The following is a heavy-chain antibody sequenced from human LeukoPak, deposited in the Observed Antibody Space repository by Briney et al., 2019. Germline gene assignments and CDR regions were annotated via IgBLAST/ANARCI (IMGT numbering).Heavy chain of an antibody. J-gene: IGHJ4*02. CDR3: AKDLMITFGGGPSDY. CDR2: IGGSGGST. D-gene: IGHD3-16*01. V-gene: IGHV3-23*01. CDR1: GFTFSSYA. Sequence: GGSLRLSCAASGFTFSSYAMSWVRQAPGKGLEWVSAIGGSGGSTYYADSVKGRFTISRDNSKNTLYLQMDSLRAEDTAVYYCAKDLMITFGGGPSDYWGQGTLVTVSS.